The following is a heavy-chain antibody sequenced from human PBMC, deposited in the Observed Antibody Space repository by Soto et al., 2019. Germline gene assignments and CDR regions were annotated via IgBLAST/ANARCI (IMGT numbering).Heavy chain of an antibody. V-gene: IGHV1-8*01. Sequence: QVQLVQSGAEVKKPGASVKVSCKASGYTFTSYDITWVRQATGQGLEWMGWMNPNRGNTGYAQKFQGRVTMTRNTSISTADMELSSLRSEDTAVYYGARVHGGDPYYCDYWGQGTLVTVSS. D-gene: IGHD2-21*02. CDR3: ARVHGGDPYYCDY. J-gene: IGHJ4*02. CDR1: GYTFTSYD. CDR2: MNPNRGNT.